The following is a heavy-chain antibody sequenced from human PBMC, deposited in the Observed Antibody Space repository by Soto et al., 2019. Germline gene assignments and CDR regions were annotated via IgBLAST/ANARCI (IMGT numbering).Heavy chain of an antibody. D-gene: IGHD7-27*01. CDR2: IDPSDSYT. CDR1: GYSFTSYW. V-gene: IGHV5-10-1*01. CDR3: AGTNWGRYYYYGMDV. J-gene: IGHJ6*02. Sequence: PGESLKISCKGSGYSFTSYWISWVRQMPGKGLEWMGRIDPSDSYTNYSPSFQGHVTISADKSISSAYLQWSSLKASDTAMYYCAGTNWGRYYYYGMDVWGQGTTVTVSS.